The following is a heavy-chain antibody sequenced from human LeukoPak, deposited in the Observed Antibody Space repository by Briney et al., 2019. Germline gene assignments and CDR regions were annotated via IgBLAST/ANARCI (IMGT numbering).Heavy chain of an antibody. Sequence: SQTLSLTCTVSGGSISSGDYYWSWIRQPPGKGLEWIGYIYYSGSTYYNPSLKSQVTISVDTSKNQFSLKLSSVTAADTAVYYCAVLGYCSSTSCSPPRFDPWGQGTLVTVSS. CDR2: IYYSGST. J-gene: IGHJ5*02. V-gene: IGHV4-30-4*08. CDR1: GGSISSGDYY. D-gene: IGHD2-2*01. CDR3: AVLGYCSSTSCSPPRFDP.